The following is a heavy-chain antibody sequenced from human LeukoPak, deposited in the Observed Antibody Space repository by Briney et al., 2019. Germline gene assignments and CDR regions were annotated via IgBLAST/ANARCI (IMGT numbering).Heavy chain of an antibody. CDR1: GYTFTSYA. V-gene: IGHV1-3*01. CDR2: INAGNGNT. CDR3: AREGVQYYDFWSGYYWFDP. J-gene: IGHJ5*02. D-gene: IGHD3-3*01. Sequence: GESLKVSCKASGYTFTSYAMHWVRQAPGQRLEWMGWINAGNGNTKYSQKFQGRVTITRDTSASTAYMELSSLRSEDTAVYYCAREGVQYYDFWSGYYWFDPWGQGTLVTVSS.